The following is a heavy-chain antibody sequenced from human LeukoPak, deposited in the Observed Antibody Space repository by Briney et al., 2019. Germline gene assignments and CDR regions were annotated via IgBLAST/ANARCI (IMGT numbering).Heavy chain of an antibody. D-gene: IGHD3-3*01. V-gene: IGHV3-13*01. J-gene: IGHJ4*02. Sequence: GGSLRLSCAASGFTFSSYDMHWVRQATGKGLEWVSAIGTAGDTYYPGSVKGRFTISRENAKNSLYLQMNSLRAEDTAVYYCARGRYDVWSGQPYYFDYWGQGTLVTVSS. CDR2: IGTAGDT. CDR3: ARGRYDVWSGQPYYFDY. CDR1: GFTFSSYD.